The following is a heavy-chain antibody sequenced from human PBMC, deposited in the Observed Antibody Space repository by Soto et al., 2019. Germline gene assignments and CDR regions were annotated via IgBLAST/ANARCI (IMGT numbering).Heavy chain of an antibody. Sequence: GWSLRLSCAASGFTFSSYAMSWVRQAPGKGLEWVSAISGSGGSTYYADSVKGRFTISRDNSKNTLYLQMNSLRAEDTAVYYCAKLPVAGAYYYYYYGMDVWGQGTTVTVSS. J-gene: IGHJ6*02. CDR3: AKLPVAGAYYYYYYGMDV. V-gene: IGHV3-23*01. CDR1: GFTFSSYA. CDR2: ISGSGGST. D-gene: IGHD6-19*01.